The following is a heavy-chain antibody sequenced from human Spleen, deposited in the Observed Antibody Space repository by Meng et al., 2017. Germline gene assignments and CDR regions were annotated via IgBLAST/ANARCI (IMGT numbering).Heavy chain of an antibody. Sequence: QVQLQESGPGRVKPSGTLSLTCGVSGGSINNDQWWSLVRQPPGKGLEWIGEIYHSGRSNYNPSVKSRVTMSVDKSQNHFSLKLTSVTAADTAVYYCTTLYGDSISWGQGTLVTVSS. CDR1: GGSINNDQW. CDR2: IYHSGRS. D-gene: IGHD4-17*01. J-gene: IGHJ4*02. CDR3: TTLYGDSIS. V-gene: IGHV4-4*02.